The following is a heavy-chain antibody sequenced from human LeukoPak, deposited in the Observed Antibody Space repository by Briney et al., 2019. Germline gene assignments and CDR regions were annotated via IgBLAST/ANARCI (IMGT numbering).Heavy chain of an antibody. CDR3: ARSSGYSYGYFYYYMDV. J-gene: IGHJ6*03. CDR2: IYYSGST. Sequence: SETLSLTCTVSGCSISSSSYYWIWLRQPPGKGLEWIGYIYYSGSTNYNPSLKSRVTISVDTSKNQFSLKLSSVTAADTAVYYCARSSGYSYGYFYYYMDVWGKGTTVTVSS. D-gene: IGHD5-18*01. V-gene: IGHV4-61*01. CDR1: GCSISSSSYY.